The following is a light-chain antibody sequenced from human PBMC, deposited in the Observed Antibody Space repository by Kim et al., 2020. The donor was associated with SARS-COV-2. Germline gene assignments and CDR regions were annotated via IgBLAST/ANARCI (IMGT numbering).Light chain of an antibody. CDR1: NIGSKR. CDR2: YDS. J-gene: IGLJ3*02. V-gene: IGLV3-21*04. Sequence: APGKTTKITCGGNNIGSKRVHWYQQRPGQAPVLVIYYDSDRPSGIPERFAGSNAGNTDTLTISRVEAGDEADYYCQVWDSSSDHRVFGGGTQLTVL. CDR3: QVWDSSSDHRV.